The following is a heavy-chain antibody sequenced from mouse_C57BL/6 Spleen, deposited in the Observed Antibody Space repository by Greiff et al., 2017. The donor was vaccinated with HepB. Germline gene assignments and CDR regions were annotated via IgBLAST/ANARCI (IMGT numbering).Heavy chain of an antibody. V-gene: IGHV1-52*01. J-gene: IGHJ4*01. CDR1: GYTFTSYW. D-gene: IGHD1-1*01. CDR2: IDPSDSDT. CDR3: ARRGKNYYGSSYVYAMDY. Sequence: VQLQQPGAELVRPGSSVKLSCKASGYTFTSYWMHWVKQRPIQGLEWIGNIDPSDSDTHYNQKFKDKATLTVDKSSSTAYMQLSSLTSEDSAVYYCARRGKNYYGSSYVYAMDYWGQGTSVTVSS.